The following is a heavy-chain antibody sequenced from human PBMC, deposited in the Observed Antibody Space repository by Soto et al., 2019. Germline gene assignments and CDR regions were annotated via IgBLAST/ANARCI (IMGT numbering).Heavy chain of an antibody. CDR1: GFTFSYYW. CDR3: ASRPPGTNYLGVLDF. V-gene: IGHV3-7*03. J-gene: IGHJ4*02. D-gene: IGHD1-26*01. Sequence: PGGSLRLSCAASGFTFSYYWMTWVRQAPGKGLEWVASIKKDGSVKYYVDSVKGRFTISRDNARNSLYLQMYSLRVDDTALYYCASRPPGTNYLGVLDFWGQGALVTVSS. CDR2: IKKDGSVK.